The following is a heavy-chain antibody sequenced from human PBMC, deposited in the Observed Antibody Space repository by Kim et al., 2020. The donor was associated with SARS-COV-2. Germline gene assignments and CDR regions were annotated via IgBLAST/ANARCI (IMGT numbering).Heavy chain of an antibody. CDR1: SDSFSAYY. V-gene: IGHV4-59*01. J-gene: IGHJ5*02. CDR3: ARSEGRASWHQFDH. CDR2: IFYGGDT. Sequence: SETLSLTCTVSSDSFSAYYWSWIRHLPGKGLEWIGYIFYGGDTTCNPSLKSRVTISWDTFRNEFSLDLTSVTDADTAVSYCARSEGRASWHQFDHWGQG.